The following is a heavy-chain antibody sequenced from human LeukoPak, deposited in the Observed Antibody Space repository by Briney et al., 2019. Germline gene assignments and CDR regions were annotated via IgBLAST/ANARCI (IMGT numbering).Heavy chain of an antibody. Sequence: SETLSLTCTVSGGSISGYYWSWIRQPPGKGLEWIGYIYYSGSTNYNPSLKSRVTISVDTSKNQFSLKLSSVTAADTAVYYCARHGDYLNWFDPWGQGTLVTVSS. CDR2: IYYSGST. D-gene: IGHD4-17*01. J-gene: IGHJ5*02. CDR1: GGSISGYY. CDR3: ARHGDYLNWFDP. V-gene: IGHV4-59*08.